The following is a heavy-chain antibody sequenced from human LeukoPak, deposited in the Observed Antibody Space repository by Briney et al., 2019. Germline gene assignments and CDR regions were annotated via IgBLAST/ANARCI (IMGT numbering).Heavy chain of an antibody. Sequence: SETLSLTCAVSGGSFSGYYWSWIRQPPGKGLEWIGEINHSGSTNYNPSLKSRVTMSIDTSKNQFSLQLSSVTAADTAVYYCARRNYGYDFPYWGQGTLVTVSS. CDR3: ARRNYGYDFPY. CDR1: GGSFSGYY. D-gene: IGHD5-12*01. J-gene: IGHJ4*02. V-gene: IGHV4-34*01. CDR2: INHSGST.